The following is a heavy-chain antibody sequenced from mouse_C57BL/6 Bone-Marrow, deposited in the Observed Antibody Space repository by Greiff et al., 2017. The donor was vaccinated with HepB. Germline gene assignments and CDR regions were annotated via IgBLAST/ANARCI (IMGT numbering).Heavy chain of an antibody. CDR1: GYSITSGYY. Sequence: ESGPGLVKPSQSLSLTCSVTGYSITSGYYWNWIRQFPGNKLEWMGYISYDGSNNYNPSLKNRISITRDTSKNQFFLKLNSVTTEDTATYYCARESGYYGSSYLYWYFDVWGTGTTVTVSS. V-gene: IGHV3-6*01. J-gene: IGHJ1*03. CDR3: ARESGYYGSSYLYWYFDV. CDR2: ISYDGSN. D-gene: IGHD1-1*01.